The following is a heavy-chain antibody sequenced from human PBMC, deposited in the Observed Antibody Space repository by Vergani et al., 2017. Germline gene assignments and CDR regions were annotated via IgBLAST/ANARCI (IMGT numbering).Heavy chain of an antibody. D-gene: IGHD3-22*01. CDR2: ISYDGSNK. V-gene: IGHV3-30*18. J-gene: IGHJ3*02. CDR3: AKGLRTYYYDSSGYYLEDDGFDI. Sequence: QVQLVESGGGVVQPGRSLRLSCAASGFTFSSYGMHWVRQAPGKGLEWVAVISYDGSNKYYADSVKGRFTISRDNSKNTLSLQMNSLRAEDTAVYYCAKGLRTYYYDSSGYYLEDDGFDIWGQGTMVTVSS. CDR1: GFTFSSYG.